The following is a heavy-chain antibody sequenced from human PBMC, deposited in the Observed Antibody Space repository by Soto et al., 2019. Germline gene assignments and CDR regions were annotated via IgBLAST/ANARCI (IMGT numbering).Heavy chain of an antibody. D-gene: IGHD3-10*01. J-gene: IGHJ4*02. CDR2: IVSSSSTI. CDR1: GLTFSSYS. Sequence: EVQLVESGGGLVQPGGSLRLSCAASGLTFSSYSMNWGRQAPGKGLEWVSYIVSSSSTIYYADSVKGRFTISRDNAKNLVYLQMNSLRDEDKAVYYCASSTGAIDYWGQGTLVTVSS. CDR3: ASSTGAIDY. V-gene: IGHV3-48*02.